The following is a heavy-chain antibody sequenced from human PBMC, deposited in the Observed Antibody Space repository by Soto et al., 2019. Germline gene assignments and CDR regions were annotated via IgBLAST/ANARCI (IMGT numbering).Heavy chain of an antibody. CDR3: ARERYSDGRYFAV. CDR2: ISSDGNKK. J-gene: IGHJ4*01. V-gene: IGHV3-30-3*01. Sequence: PGGSMKLSCAASKFCLITYTMHWVRQTPGKGLGWVAFISSDGNKKHYADSVEGRFTISRDTSTNTLFLHLNSLTTADTAVYYCARERYSDGRYFAVWGHGAPVTV. D-gene: IGHD1-1*01. CDR1: KFCLITYT.